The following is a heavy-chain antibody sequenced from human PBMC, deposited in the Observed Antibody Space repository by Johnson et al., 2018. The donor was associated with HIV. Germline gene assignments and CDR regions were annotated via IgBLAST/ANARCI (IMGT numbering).Heavy chain of an antibody. CDR1: GFTVSSNY. CDR3: TTAIVIDACDI. Sequence: VQLVESGGGLIQPGGSLRLSCAASGFTVSSNYMSCVRQAPGKVLEWVSRLKSKTDGGTTDYSAPVKGRFSISRVDSKNTLYLQLNILRTKDTAVYYCTTAIVIDACDIWGRDNGHRLF. CDR2: LKSKTDGGTT. J-gene: IGHJ3*02. V-gene: IGHV3-15*01. D-gene: IGHD3-16*02.